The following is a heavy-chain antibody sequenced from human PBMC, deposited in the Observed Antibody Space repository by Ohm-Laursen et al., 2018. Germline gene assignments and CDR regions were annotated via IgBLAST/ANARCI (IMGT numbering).Heavy chain of an antibody. CDR3: ARGMRSSGWPFFDY. V-gene: IGHV4-4*07. CDR2: IYTSGNT. D-gene: IGHD6-19*01. J-gene: IGHJ4*02. CDR1: GGSISSYY. Sequence: SETLSLTCTVSGGSISSYYCSWIRQPAGKGLEWIGRIYTSGNTNYNPSLKSRVTISVDMSRNQFSLKLDSVTAADTAVYYCARGMRSSGWPFFDYWGQGILVTVSS.